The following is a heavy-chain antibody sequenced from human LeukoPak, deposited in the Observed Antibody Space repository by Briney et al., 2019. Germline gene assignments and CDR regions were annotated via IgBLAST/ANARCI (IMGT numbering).Heavy chain of an antibody. CDR3: AREGEHYGYGSYFDY. D-gene: IGHD5-18*01. Sequence: SQTLSLTCTVSGGSISSGGYYCNWIRQHPGKGLEWIGYIYYSGSTYYNPSLKSRVTISVDTSQNQFSLKLSSVTAADTAVYYCAREGEHYGYGSYFDYWGQGTLVTVSS. CDR1: GGSISSGGYY. J-gene: IGHJ4*02. V-gene: IGHV4-31*03. CDR2: IYYSGST.